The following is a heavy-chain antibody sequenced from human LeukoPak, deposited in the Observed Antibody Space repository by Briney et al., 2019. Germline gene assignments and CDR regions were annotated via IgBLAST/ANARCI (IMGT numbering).Heavy chain of an antibody. CDR3: TRDPYGDYFDY. D-gene: IGHD4-17*01. CDR2: IRSKAYGGTT. CDR1: GFTFGDYA. V-gene: IGHV3-49*04. J-gene: IGHJ4*02. Sequence: GGSLRLSCTASGFTFGDYAMSWVRQAPGKGLEWVGFIRSKAYGGTTEYAASVKGRFTISRDDSKSIAYLQMNSLKTEDTAVYYCTRDPYGDYFDYWGQGTLVTVSS.